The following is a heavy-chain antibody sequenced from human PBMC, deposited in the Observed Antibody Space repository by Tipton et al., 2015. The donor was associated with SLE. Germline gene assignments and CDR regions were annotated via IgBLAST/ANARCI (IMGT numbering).Heavy chain of an antibody. Sequence: AGLVKPSETLSLTCAVYGGSFSGYYWSWIRQPPGKGLEWIGEINHSGSTNYNPSLKSRVTISVDTSKNQFSLKLSSVTAADTAVYYCARGAGATTGFDYWGQGTLVTVSS. CDR2: INHSGST. J-gene: IGHJ4*02. D-gene: IGHD1-26*01. CDR3: ARGAGATTGFDY. V-gene: IGHV4-34*01. CDR1: GGSFSGYY.